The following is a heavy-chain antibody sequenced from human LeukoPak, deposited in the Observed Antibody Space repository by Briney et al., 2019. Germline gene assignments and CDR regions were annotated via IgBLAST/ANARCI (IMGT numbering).Heavy chain of an antibody. D-gene: IGHD2-21*02. CDR3: ARTPTPYCGGDCYDFDY. J-gene: IGHJ4*02. Sequence: PGGSLRLSCAASGFTFSSYSMNWVRQAPGKGLEWVSSISSSSYIYYADSVKGRFTISRDNAKNSLYLQMNSLRAEDTAVYYCARTPTPYCGGDCYDFDYWGQGTLVTVSS. CDR2: ISSSSYI. CDR1: GFTFSSYS. V-gene: IGHV3-21*01.